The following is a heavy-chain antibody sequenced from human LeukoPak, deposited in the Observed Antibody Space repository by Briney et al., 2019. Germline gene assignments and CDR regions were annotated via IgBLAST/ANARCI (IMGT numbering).Heavy chain of an antibody. D-gene: IGHD4-17*01. J-gene: IGHJ4*02. V-gene: IGHV4-59*01. CDR1: DGSISRYY. Sequence: SETLSLTCTVSDGSISRYYWSWIRQPPGKGLEWIGYIYYSGSTNYNPSLKSRVTISADTSKNQFSLKLSSVTAADTAVYYCARLDYGDGTDYWGQGTLVTVSS. CDR2: IYYSGST. CDR3: ARLDYGDGTDY.